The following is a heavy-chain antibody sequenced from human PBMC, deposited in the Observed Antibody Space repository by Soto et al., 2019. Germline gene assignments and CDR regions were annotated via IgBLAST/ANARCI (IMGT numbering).Heavy chain of an antibody. Sequence: QVQLVESGGGVVQPGRSLRLSCAASGFTFSSYGMHWVRQAPGKGLEWVAVISYDGSNKYYADSVKGRFTISRDNSKNPLYLQMNSLRAEDTAVYYCAKDRRPNYYYGMDVGGQGTTVTVSS. CDR1: GFTFSSYG. CDR2: ISYDGSNK. V-gene: IGHV3-30*18. CDR3: AKDRRPNYYYGMDV. J-gene: IGHJ6*02. D-gene: IGHD6-25*01.